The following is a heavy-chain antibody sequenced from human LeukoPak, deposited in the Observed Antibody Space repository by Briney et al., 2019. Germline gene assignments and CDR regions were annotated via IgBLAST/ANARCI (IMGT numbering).Heavy chain of an antibody. J-gene: IGHJ4*02. V-gene: IGHV3-49*03. D-gene: IGHD3-9*01. CDR2: IRNKAYGGTA. Sequence: GGSLRLSCTASGFTFSDYAMSWFRQAPGKGLEWVGFIRNKAYGGTAEFAASVKGRFTISRDDSKTIAYLQMNSLKTEDTAVYYCTREKRYFDWFQADYWGQGTLVTVSS. CDR1: GFTFSDYA. CDR3: TREKRYFDWFQADY.